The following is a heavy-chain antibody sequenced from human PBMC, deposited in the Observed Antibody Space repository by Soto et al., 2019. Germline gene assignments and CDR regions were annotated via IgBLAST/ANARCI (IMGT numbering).Heavy chain of an antibody. Sequence: GGSLRLSCAASGFTFDDYTMHWVRQAPGKGLEWVSLVTWDGGSTFYADFAKGRFTISRDNSNNFLYLQMNSLRTEDTALYYCVKERLRYFDWWGQGTQVTVSS. CDR3: VKERLRYFDW. CDR2: VTWDGGST. D-gene: IGHD3-9*01. J-gene: IGHJ4*02. CDR1: GFTFDDYT. V-gene: IGHV3-43*01.